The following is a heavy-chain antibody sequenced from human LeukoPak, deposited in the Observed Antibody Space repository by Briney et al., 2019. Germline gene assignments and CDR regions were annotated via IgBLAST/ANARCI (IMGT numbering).Heavy chain of an antibody. J-gene: IGHJ4*02. CDR3: VNGPLITAAGTY. CDR1: GFTFSDYW. D-gene: IGHD6-13*01. CDR2: INQYGGEI. V-gene: IGHV3-7*03. Sequence: GGSLRLSCAASGFTFSDYWMTWVRQTPGKGLECVANINQYGGEISYVDSVKGRFTISRDNAKNSLSLQMSSLRVEDTAVYYCVNGPLITAAGTYWGQGTLVTVSS.